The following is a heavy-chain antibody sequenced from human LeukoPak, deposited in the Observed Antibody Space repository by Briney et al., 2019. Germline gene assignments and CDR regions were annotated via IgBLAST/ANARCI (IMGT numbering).Heavy chain of an antibody. CDR2: IKQDGTEK. D-gene: IGHD6-19*01. J-gene: IGHJ4*02. CDR3: ATDAVLFEH. V-gene: IGHV3-7*01. Sequence: PGGSLRLSCAASELNIYSYWMSWVRQPPGKGPEWVANIKQDGTEKYYVESVRGRFTISRDNAKNSLYLQMDSLRAEDTAVYYCATDAVLFEHLGQGTLVTVSS. CDR1: ELNIYSYW.